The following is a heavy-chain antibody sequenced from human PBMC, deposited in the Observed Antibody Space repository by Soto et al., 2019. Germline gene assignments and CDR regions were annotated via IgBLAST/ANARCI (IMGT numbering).Heavy chain of an antibody. V-gene: IGHV3-30-3*01. CDR2: ISYDGSNK. J-gene: IGHJ6*02. Sequence: QVQLVESGGGVVQPGRSLRLSCAASGFTFSSYAMHWVRQAPGKGLEWVAVISYDGSNKYNADSVKGRFTISRDNSKNTLYLQMNSLRAEDTAVYYCARSGYYRGASSMDVWGQGTTVTVSS. CDR1: GFTFSSYA. D-gene: IGHD3-3*01. CDR3: ARSGYYRGASSMDV.